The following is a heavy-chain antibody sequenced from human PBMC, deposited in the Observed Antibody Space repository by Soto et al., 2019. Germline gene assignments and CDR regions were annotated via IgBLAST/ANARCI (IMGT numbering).Heavy chain of an antibody. CDR2: IYSGGYT. V-gene: IGHV3-53*01. J-gene: IGHJ4*02. D-gene: IGHD3-16*01. CDR1: GFTVSNNY. CDR3: KAVWGGGGY. Sequence: EVQLVESGGGLIQPGGSLRLSCAVSGFTVSNNYMSLVRQAPGKGLEGVSVIYSGGYTAYGDSVKGRFTISRDNSKNTLYFQMIGMSTDAAAFYYCKAVWGGGGYWGQGTLVTVSS.